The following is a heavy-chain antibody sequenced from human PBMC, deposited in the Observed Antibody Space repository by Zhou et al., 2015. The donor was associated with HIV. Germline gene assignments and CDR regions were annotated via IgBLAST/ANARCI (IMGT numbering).Heavy chain of an antibody. D-gene: IGHD3-16*01. Sequence: QLQLVQSGAEVKKPGSSVKVSCKASGGPFNSYSINWVRQAPGHALEWMGGIIPILRIPNYAETLQGRVTITADTSTNTVYMELSSLRSEDTAVYYCAGDSDVSGPIAFDHWGQGTLVTVSS. CDR1: GGPFNSYS. CDR3: AGDSDVSGPIAFDH. J-gene: IGHJ4*02. CDR2: IIPILRIP. V-gene: IGHV1-69*09.